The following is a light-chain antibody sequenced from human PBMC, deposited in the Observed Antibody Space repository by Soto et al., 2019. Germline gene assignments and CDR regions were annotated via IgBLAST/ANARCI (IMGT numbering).Light chain of an antibody. CDR2: WAS. CDR3: QQYYSTLPYT. Sequence: DIVMTQSPDSLAVSLGERATINCKSSQSVLYSSNNKNYLAWYQHKPGLPPKLLIYWASTRDSGVPDRFSGSGSGTDFTLTISSLQAEDVAVYYCQQYYSTLPYTFGQGTKLEIK. V-gene: IGKV4-1*01. J-gene: IGKJ2*01. CDR1: QSVLYSSNNKNY.